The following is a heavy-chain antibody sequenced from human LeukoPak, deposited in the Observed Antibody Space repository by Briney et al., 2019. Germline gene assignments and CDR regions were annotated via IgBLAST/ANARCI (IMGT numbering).Heavy chain of an antibody. CDR3: ARDASPSDY. V-gene: IGHV3-21*01. D-gene: IGHD3-16*01. CDR2: ISTSSSYI. J-gene: IGHJ4*02. Sequence: GGSLRLSCAASGFTLSSYSMNWVRQAPGKGLEWVSSISTSSSYIYSADSVKGRFTISRDNAKNTLYLQMNSLRAEDTAVYYCARDASPSDYWGQGTLVTVSS. CDR1: GFTLSSYS.